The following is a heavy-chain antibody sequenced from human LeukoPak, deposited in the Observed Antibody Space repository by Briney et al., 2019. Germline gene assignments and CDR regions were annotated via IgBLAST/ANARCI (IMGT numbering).Heavy chain of an antibody. CDR2: ISSSSDYI. V-gene: IGHV3-21*01. CDR3: AKEYSYGWFDP. J-gene: IGHJ5*02. CDR1: GFTFNRYN. Sequence: GGSLRLSCAASGFTFNRYNMNWVRQAPGKGLEWVSSISSSSDYIYYADSVKGRFTISRDNSKNTLYLQMNSLRAEDTAVYYCAKEYSYGWFDPWGQGTLVTVSS. D-gene: IGHD1-26*01.